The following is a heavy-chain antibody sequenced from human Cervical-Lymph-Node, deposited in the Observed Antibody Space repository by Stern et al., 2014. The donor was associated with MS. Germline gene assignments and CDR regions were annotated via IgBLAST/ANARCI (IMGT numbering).Heavy chain of an antibody. CDR3: AREMASGYDLPDY. J-gene: IGHJ4*02. Sequence: VQLVESGAEVKKPGASVKVSCKASGYTFTGHYMHWVRQAPGQGLEWMGWINPKGGGTNYAQKFQGRVTMTRDTSISTAYMELNRLRSDDTAVYYCAREMASGYDLPDYWGQGTLVIVSS. D-gene: IGHD5-12*01. V-gene: IGHV1-2*02. CDR1: GYTFTGHY. CDR2: INPKGGGT.